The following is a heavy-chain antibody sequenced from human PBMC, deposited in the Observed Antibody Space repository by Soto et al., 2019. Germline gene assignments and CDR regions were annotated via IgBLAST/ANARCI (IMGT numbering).Heavy chain of an antibody. CDR2: ISSSSSTI. D-gene: IGHD5-18*01. J-gene: IGHJ5*02. V-gene: IGHV3-48*02. CDR3: ARGKMQLWFRDTEKTPNWFDP. CDR1: GFTFSSYS. Sequence: GGSLRLSCAASGFTFSSYSMNWVRQAPGKGLEWVSYISSSSSTIYYADSVKGRFTISRDNAKNSLYLQMNSLRDEDTAVYYCARGKMQLWFRDTEKTPNWFDPWGQGTLVTVSS.